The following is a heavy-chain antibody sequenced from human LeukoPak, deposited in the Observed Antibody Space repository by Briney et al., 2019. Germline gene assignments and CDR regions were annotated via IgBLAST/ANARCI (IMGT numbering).Heavy chain of an antibody. Sequence: SETLSLTCTVSGGSISSSSYYWGWIRQPPGKGLEWIGSIYYSGSTYYNPSLKSRVTISVDTSKNQFSLKLSSVTAADTAVYYCARGEIYDSSGYYYPPYYFDYWGQGTLVTVSS. CDR2: IYYSGST. V-gene: IGHV4-39*07. D-gene: IGHD3-22*01. CDR3: ARGEIYDSSGYYYPPYYFDY. J-gene: IGHJ4*02. CDR1: GGSISSSSYY.